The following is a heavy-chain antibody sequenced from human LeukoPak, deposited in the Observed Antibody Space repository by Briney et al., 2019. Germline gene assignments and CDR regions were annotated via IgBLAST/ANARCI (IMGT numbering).Heavy chain of an antibody. J-gene: IGHJ4*02. CDR2: ISSTAITT. D-gene: IGHD6-6*01. V-gene: IGHV3-48*03. Sequence: PGGSLRLSCAASGFSFSSYELNWVRQAPGKELVWVSYISSTAITTYYAGSVKGRFTISRDNAKNSLYLQMNSLRAEDTAVYYCARGLYTTSSGRVVFFIWGQGTLVTVSS. CDR3: ARGLYTTSSGRVVFFI. CDR1: GFSFSSYE.